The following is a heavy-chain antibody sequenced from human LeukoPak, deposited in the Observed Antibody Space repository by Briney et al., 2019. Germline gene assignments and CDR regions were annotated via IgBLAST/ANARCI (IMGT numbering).Heavy chain of an antibody. CDR1: GYTFTSYG. J-gene: IGHJ6*02. CDR3: ARAGEVLRYFDWLPLSYYYGMGV. CDR2: ISAYNGNT. V-gene: IGHV1-18*01. Sequence: GASVKVSCKASGYTFTSYGISWVRQAPGQGLEWMGWISAYNGNTNYAQKLQGRVTMTTDTSTSTAYMELRSLRSDDTAVYYCARAGEVLRYFDWLPLSYYYGMGVWGQGTTVTVSS. D-gene: IGHD3-9*01.